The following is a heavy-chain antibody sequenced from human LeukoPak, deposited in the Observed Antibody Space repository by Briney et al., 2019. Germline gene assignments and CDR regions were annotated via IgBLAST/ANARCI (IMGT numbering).Heavy chain of an antibody. D-gene: IGHD3-3*01. J-gene: IGHJ6*03. V-gene: IGHV1-18*04. CDR3: ARLRRWVIIEDYYYMDV. CDR1: GYTFTGYY. CDR2: INPNNGDT. Sequence: ASVKVSCKASGYTFTGYYMHWVRQAPGQGLEWMGWINPNNGDTHYAQKLQGRVTMTTDTSTSTAYMELRSLRSDDTAVYYCARLRRWVIIEDYYYMDVWGKGTTVTVSS.